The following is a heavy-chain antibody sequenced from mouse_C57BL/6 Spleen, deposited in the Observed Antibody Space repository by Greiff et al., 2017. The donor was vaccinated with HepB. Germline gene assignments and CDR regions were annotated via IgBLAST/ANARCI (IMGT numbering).Heavy chain of an antibody. Sequence: VQLKESGPELVKPGDSVKISCKASGYSFTGYFMNWVMQSHGKSLEWIGRINPYNGDTFYNQKFKGKATLTVDKSSSTAHMELRSLTSEDSAVYYCARSMGSSFSYAMDYWGQGTSVTVSS. V-gene: IGHV1-20*01. CDR2: INPYNGDT. CDR3: ARSMGSSFSYAMDY. D-gene: IGHD1-1*01. J-gene: IGHJ4*01. CDR1: GYSFTGYF.